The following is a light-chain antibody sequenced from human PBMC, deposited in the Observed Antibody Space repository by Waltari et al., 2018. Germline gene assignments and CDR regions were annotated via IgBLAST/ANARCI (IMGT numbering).Light chain of an antibody. V-gene: IGKV1-39*01. CDR2: AAS. CDR1: QTVSSY. CDR3: QQTFSTQTT. Sequence: IQMAQSQSSLSASVAPRVTITCRASQTVSSYLNWYQQKPGKAPKFLIYAASSLRSGVPSRFSGSRSGTEFTLTISSLQPEDFATYYCQQTFSTQTTFGQGTRLELK. J-gene: IGKJ5*01.